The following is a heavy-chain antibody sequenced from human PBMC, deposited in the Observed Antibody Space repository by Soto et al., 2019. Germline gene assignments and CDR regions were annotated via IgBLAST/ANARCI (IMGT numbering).Heavy chain of an antibody. CDR2: IKTKADAETT. CDR1: GFTFTKAW. J-gene: IGHJ5*02. Sequence: VQLVESGGGLVKPGGSLRLSCAASGFTFTKAWMTWVRQTPGKGLEWVGRIKTKADAETTDYAAPVKGRFTISRDDSKNTLYLQMNSLKTEDTALYYCTTDGATILFDPWGQGALVTVSS. D-gene: IGHD1-26*01. V-gene: IGHV3-15*01. CDR3: TTDGATILFDP.